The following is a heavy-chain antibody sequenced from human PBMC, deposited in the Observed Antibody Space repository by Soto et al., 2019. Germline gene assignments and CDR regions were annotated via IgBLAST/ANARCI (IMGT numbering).Heavy chain of an antibody. CDR2: INPYNGNT. V-gene: IGHV1-18*01. Sequence: QVQLVQSGAEVKKPGASVKVSCKASGYTFTSYGIISVRQAPGQGLEWMGWINPYNGNTEYAQKVQGRVTMTTDTSTSTAYMELTSLRSDDTAVYYCAKGAGWEPEYYSDYWGQGTLVTVSS. CDR3: AKGAGWEPEYYSDY. CDR1: GYTFTSYG. D-gene: IGHD1-26*01. J-gene: IGHJ4*02.